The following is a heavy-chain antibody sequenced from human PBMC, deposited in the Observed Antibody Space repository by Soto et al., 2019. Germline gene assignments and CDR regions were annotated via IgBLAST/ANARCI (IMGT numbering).Heavy chain of an antibody. CDR1: GGSISSYSYY. V-gene: IGHV4-39*02. CDR2: IYYSGSG. D-gene: IGHD1-26*01. Sequence: SETLSLTCTVSGGSISSYSYYWGWIRQPPGKGLEWIGSIYYSGSGYYNPSLKSRVTISADTSKNHFSLKLSSVTAADTAMYFCARVWSGSYQNSDYWGQGTLVTVSS. J-gene: IGHJ4*02. CDR3: ARVWSGSYQNSDY.